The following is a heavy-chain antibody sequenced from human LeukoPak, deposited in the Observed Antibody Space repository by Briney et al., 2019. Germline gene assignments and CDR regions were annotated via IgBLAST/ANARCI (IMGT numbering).Heavy chain of an antibody. V-gene: IGHV3-21*01. Sequence: GGSLRLSCAASGFTFSSYSMNWVRQAPGKGLEWVSSISSSSSYIYCADSVKGRFTISRDNAKNSLYLQMNSLRAEDTAVYYCARDPQGYYDSSTNFDYWGQGTLVTVSS. CDR2: ISSSSSYI. D-gene: IGHD3-22*01. J-gene: IGHJ4*02. CDR3: ARDPQGYYDSSTNFDY. CDR1: GFTFSSYS.